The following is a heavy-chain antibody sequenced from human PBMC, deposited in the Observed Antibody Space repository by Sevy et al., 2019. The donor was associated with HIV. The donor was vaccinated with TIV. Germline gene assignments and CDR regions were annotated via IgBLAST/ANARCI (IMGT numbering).Heavy chain of an antibody. Sequence: GGSLRLSCAASGFTFSNYWMTWVRQAPGKGLEWVACLKQDASEIYYVDSVKGRFIISGDNAENSLYLQMNSLRVEDTAAYYCARDGGLGYCTGGSCNRYYYYYGLDVWGQGTTVTVSS. D-gene: IGHD2-15*01. V-gene: IGHV3-7*01. J-gene: IGHJ6*02. CDR2: LKQDASEI. CDR3: ARDGGLGYCTGGSCNRYYYYYGLDV. CDR1: GFTFSNYW.